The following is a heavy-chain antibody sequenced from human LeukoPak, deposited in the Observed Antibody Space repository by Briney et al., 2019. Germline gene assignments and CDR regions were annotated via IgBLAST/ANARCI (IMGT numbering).Heavy chain of an antibody. D-gene: IGHD6-13*01. CDR1: GYTFTSYY. CDR2: INPSGGST. CDR3: ARQGSIAAAGSSPGVRYYYYYMDV. J-gene: IGHJ6*03. V-gene: IGHV1-46*01. Sequence: GASVKVSCKASGYTFTSYYMHWVGQAPGQGLEWMGIINPSGGSTSYAQKFQGRVTMTRDMSTSTVYMELSSLRSEDTAVYYCARQGSIAAAGSSPGVRYYYYYMDVWGKGTTGTVSS.